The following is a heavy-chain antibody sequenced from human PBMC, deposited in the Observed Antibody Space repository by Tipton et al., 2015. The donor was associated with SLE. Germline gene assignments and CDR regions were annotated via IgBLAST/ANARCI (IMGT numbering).Heavy chain of an antibody. CDR1: GYSITSGYY. CDR3: AREGPARNNRFDP. J-gene: IGHJ5*02. V-gene: IGHV4-38-2*02. D-gene: IGHD2-2*01. Sequence: GLVKPSETLSLTCAVSGYSITSGYYWGWIRQPPGKGLEWIGSMYHSGNTYHNPSLKSRVTVSVDKSKNHFSLNLSSVTAADTAVYYCAREGPARNNRFDPWGQGTLVTVSS. CDR2: MYHSGNT.